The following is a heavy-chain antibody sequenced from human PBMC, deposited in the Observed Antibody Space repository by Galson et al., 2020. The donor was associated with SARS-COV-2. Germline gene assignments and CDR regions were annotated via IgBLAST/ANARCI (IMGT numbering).Heavy chain of an antibody. V-gene: IGHV4-59*01. CDR3: ARGCSGCSCYSFGY. D-gene: IGHD2-15*01. Sequence: ASETLSLTCTVSGGSISSYYWSWIRQPPGKGLEWIGYIYYSGSTNYNPSLKSRVTISVDTSKNQFSLKLSSVTAADTAVYYCARGCSGCSCYSFGYWGQGTLVTVSS. CDR1: GGSISSYY. J-gene: IGHJ4*02. CDR2: IYYSGST.